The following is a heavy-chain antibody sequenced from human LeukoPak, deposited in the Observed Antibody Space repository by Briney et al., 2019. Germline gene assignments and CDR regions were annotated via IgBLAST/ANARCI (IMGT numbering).Heavy chain of an antibody. CDR3: AHSKRGGGYYINAFAV. Sequence: SETLSLTCTVSGASTSAFYWSWIRQSPGKGLEWIGYSYSGGNANYNPSLKSRVTITIDTSENQFSLRLTSVTAADTAVYFCAHSKRGGGYYINAFAVWGQGALATISS. CDR2: SYSGGNA. CDR1: GASTSAFY. V-gene: IGHV4-59*01. D-gene: IGHD1-26*01. J-gene: IGHJ3*01.